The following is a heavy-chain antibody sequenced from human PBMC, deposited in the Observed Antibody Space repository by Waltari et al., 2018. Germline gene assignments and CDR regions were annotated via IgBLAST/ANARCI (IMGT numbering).Heavy chain of an antibody. CDR2: LTDEGSNK. V-gene: IGHV3-30*02. Sequence: QVHLVESGGGVVQTGGSRRLCCAASGFILRSYGMHWVRQAPGKGWYWVAVLTDEGSNKYYAYSIKGRFTVARDNSKNTLCLQMNTLRAEDTAVYYCAKDHVVVVPGGMTKVFDYWGQGTLVTVSS. D-gene: IGHD2-2*01. CDR1: GFILRSYG. CDR3: AKDHVVVVPGGMTKVFDY. J-gene: IGHJ4*02.